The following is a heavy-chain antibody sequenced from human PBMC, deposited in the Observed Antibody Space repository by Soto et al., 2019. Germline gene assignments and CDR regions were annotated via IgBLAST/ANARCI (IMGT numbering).Heavy chain of an antibody. CDR2: IYYIGNT. V-gene: IGHV4-39*01. J-gene: IGHJ4*02. CDR3: ATWDRGPRPFDY. Sequence: QLQLQESGPGLVKPSETLSLSCSVSGGSISSSSYYWGWIRQPPGKGLEWIANIYYIGNTYYNPSLKSRVTLSVDTSKNQFSLKLQSVTAADTAIYYCATWDRGPRPFDYWGQGTLVTVSS. CDR1: GGSISSSSYY. D-gene: IGHD1-26*01.